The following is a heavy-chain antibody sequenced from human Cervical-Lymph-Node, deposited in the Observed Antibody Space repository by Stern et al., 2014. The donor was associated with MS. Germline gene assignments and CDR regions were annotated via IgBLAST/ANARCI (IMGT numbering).Heavy chain of an antibody. J-gene: IGHJ4*02. Sequence: EVQLEESGGGLVKPGGSLRLSCVASGFTFSDYSMNWVRQAPGKGLEWVSSLSGDSTYIYYADSVTGRFTITRDNAKKSLYLQMNSLRAGDTAVYYCARAGWQLRTYDYWGQGILVTVSS. CDR3: ARAGWQLRTYDY. CDR2: LSGDSTYI. D-gene: IGHD1-26*01. CDR1: GFTFSDYS. V-gene: IGHV3-21*01.